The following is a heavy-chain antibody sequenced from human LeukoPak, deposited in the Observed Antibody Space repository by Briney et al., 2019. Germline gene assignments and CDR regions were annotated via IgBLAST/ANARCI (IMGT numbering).Heavy chain of an antibody. J-gene: IGHJ4*02. V-gene: IGHV1-2*02. CDR2: INPNSGGT. CDR3: ARDSSGYSSSGRLGY. D-gene: IGHD6-13*01. Sequence: ASVKVSCKASGYTFTGYYMHWVRQAPGQGLEWMGWINPNSGGTNYAQKFQGRVTMTRDTSISTAYMELSRLRSDDTAVYYCARDSSGYSSSGRLGYWGQGTLVTVSS. CDR1: GYTFTGYY.